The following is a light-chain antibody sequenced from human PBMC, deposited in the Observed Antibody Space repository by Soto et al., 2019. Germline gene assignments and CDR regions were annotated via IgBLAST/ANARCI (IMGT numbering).Light chain of an antibody. Sequence: DIQMTQSPSTLSASVGDRVTITCRASQSIYIWLAWYQQKPGKAPNLLIYDASSLESGVPSRFSGSGSGTEFTLTISSLQPDDSATYYCQQYNSYSLTVGGGTKVEIK. V-gene: IGKV1-5*01. J-gene: IGKJ4*01. CDR2: DAS. CDR3: QQYNSYSLT. CDR1: QSIYIW.